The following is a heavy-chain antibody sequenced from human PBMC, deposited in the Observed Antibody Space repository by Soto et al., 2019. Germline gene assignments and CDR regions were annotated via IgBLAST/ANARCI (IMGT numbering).Heavy chain of an antibody. V-gene: IGHV3-23*01. CDR2: ISGSGGST. D-gene: IGHD6-19*01. Sequence: EVQLLESGGGLVQPGGSLRLSCAASGFTFSSYAMSWVRQAPGKGLEWVSAISGSGGSTYYADSVKGRFTISRDNYKNTLYLQMNSLRAEDPAVYYWTITKLAVPAPDHWGQGTLVTVSS. CDR1: GFTFSSYA. J-gene: IGHJ4*02. CDR3: TITKLAVPAPDH.